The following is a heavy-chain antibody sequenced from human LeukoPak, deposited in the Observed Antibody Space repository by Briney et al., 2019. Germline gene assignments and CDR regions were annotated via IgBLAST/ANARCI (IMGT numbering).Heavy chain of an antibody. Sequence: VSSVKVSCKASGYTFTSYYMHWVRQAPGQGLEWMGIINPSGGSTSYAQKFQGRVTMTRDTSTSTVYMELSSLRSEDTAVYYCAREYCSGGSCYAGTSLDYWGQGTLVTVSS. CDR2: INPSGGST. CDR1: GYTFTSYY. D-gene: IGHD2-15*01. CDR3: AREYCSGGSCYAGTSLDY. J-gene: IGHJ4*02. V-gene: IGHV1-46*01.